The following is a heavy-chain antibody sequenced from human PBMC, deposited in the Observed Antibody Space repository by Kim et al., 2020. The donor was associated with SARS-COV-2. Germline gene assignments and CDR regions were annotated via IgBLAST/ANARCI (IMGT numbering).Heavy chain of an antibody. V-gene: IGHV3-30*18. D-gene: IGHD6-13*01. CDR1: GFTFSSYG. CDR2: ISYDGSNK. J-gene: IGHJ5*01. Sequence: GGSLRLSCAASGFTFSSYGMHWVRQAPGKGLEWVAVISYDGSNKYYADSVKGRFTISRDNSKNTLYLQMNSLRAEDTAVYYCAKPASSSWYESWGQGTLVTVSS. CDR3: AKPASSSWYES.